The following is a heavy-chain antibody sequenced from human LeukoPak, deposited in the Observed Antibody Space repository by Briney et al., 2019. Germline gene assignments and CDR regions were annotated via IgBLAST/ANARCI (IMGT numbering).Heavy chain of an antibody. CDR2: ISYDGSNK. CDR1: GFTFSSYA. CDR3: ARDRLSLAGTFQFDY. Sequence: GSLRLSCAASGFTFSSYAMHWVRQAPGKGLEWVAVISYDGSNKYYADSVKGRFTISRDNSKNTLYLQMNSLRAEDTAVYYCARDRLSLAGTFQFDYWGQGTLVTVSS. D-gene: IGHD6-19*01. V-gene: IGHV3-30-3*01. J-gene: IGHJ4*02.